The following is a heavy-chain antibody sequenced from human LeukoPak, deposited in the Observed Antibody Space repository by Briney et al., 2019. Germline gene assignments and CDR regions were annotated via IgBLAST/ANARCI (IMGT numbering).Heavy chain of an antibody. CDR2: ISYDGSNK. V-gene: IGHV3-30-3*01. J-gene: IGHJ5*02. Sequence: SLRLSCAASGFTFSSYAMHWVRQAPGKGLEWVAVISYDGSNKYYADSVKGRFTISRDNSKNTLYLQMNSLRAEDTAVYYCARDGTPYDFWSGYLYSGWFDPWGQGTLVTVSS. CDR3: ARDGTPYDFWSGYLYSGWFDP. CDR1: GFTFSSYA. D-gene: IGHD3-3*01.